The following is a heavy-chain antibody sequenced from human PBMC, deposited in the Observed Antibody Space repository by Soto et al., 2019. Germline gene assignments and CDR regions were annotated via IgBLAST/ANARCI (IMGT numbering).Heavy chain of an antibody. D-gene: IGHD6-13*01. CDR2: IYHSGST. J-gene: IGHJ4*02. CDR1: GYSISSGYY. V-gene: IGHV4-38-2*01. Sequence: PSETLSLTCAVSGYSISSGYYWGWIRQPPGKGLEWIGSIYHSGSTYYNPSLKSRVTISVDTSKNQFSLKLSSVTAADTAVYYCARRTAAGTYSYWGQGTLVTVSS. CDR3: ARRTAAGTYSY.